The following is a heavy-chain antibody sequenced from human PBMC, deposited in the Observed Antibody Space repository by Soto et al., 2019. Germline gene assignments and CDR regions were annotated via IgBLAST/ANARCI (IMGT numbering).Heavy chain of an antibody. Sequence: EVQLVESGGDLVQPGRSLRLSCRTSGFTFGDHAMSWLRQDPGKGLEWISFIRSKASGGTTENAASVKGRFSISRDDSTNIAYLQMNSLPTEDPAVYYCTRDIFGVRAFDVWGQGTMVIVSS. J-gene: IGHJ3*01. V-gene: IGHV3-49*03. CDR1: GFTFGDHA. CDR2: IRSKASGGTT. D-gene: IGHD3-10*02. CDR3: TRDIFGVRAFDV.